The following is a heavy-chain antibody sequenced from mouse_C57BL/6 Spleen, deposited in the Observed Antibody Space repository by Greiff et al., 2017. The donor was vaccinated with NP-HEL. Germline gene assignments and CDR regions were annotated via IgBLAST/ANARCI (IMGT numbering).Heavy chain of an antibody. CDR2: IDPSDSYT. D-gene: IGHD1-1*01. Sequence: QVQLKQPGAELVMPGASVKLSCKASGYTFTSYWMHWVKQRPGQGLKWIGEIDPSDSYTNYNQKFKGKSTLTVDKSSSTAYMQLSSLTSEDSAVYYCARWGYGSDYWGQGTTLTVSS. CDR3: ARWGYGSDY. CDR1: GYTFTSYW. J-gene: IGHJ2*01. V-gene: IGHV1-69*01.